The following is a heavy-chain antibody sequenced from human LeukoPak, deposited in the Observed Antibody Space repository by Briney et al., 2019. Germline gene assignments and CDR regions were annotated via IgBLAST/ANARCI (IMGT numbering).Heavy chain of an antibody. CDR2: IYHSGST. CDR1: GGSISSGGYS. J-gene: IGHJ3*02. D-gene: IGHD1-26*01. Sequence: SETLSLTCAVSGGSISSGGYSWSWIRQPPGKGLEWIGYIYHSGSTYYNPSLKSRVTISVDTSKNQFSLKLSSVTAADTAVYYCARGGTLIVGALDAFDIWGQGTMVTVSS. CDR3: ARGGTLIVGALDAFDI. V-gene: IGHV4-30-2*01.